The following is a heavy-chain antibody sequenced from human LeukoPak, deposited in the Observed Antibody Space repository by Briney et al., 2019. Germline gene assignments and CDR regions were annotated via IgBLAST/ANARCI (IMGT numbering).Heavy chain of an antibody. CDR3: ATSLGAGSDAFAL. Sequence: GASVRVSCKASGYNFTNYALNWVRQTPGQGLEWMGWINTNTGCPTYGQGFTSRFVFSLDTSVSTAFLQITTLKPADTAIYYCATSLGAGSDAFALWGQGTMVTVSS. CDR2: INTNTGCP. J-gene: IGHJ3*01. D-gene: IGHD6-13*01. CDR1: GYNFTNYA. V-gene: IGHV7-4-1*02.